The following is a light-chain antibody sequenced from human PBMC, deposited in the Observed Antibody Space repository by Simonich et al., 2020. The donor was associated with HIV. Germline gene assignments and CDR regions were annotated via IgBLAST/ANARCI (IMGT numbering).Light chain of an antibody. Sequence: EIVLTQSPATLSLSPGERATLSCRASQNISSYLAWYQQKPGQAPRLLLYGASTRATGIPARFSGSGSGTEFALTISSLQSEDFAVYYCQQYNNWPYTFGQGTKLEIK. CDR1: QNISSY. J-gene: IGKJ2*01. CDR2: GAS. CDR3: QQYNNWPYT. V-gene: IGKV3-15*01.